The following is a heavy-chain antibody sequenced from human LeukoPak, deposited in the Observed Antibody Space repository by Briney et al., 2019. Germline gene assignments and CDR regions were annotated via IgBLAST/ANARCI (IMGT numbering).Heavy chain of an antibody. CDR2: IYYSGST. Sequence: SGVSLRLSCAASGFTFSSYGMHWVRQAPGKGLEWIGSIYYSGSTYYNPSLKSRVTISVDTSKNQFSLKLSSVTAADTAVYYCARQNVLLWFGEGWGQGTLVTVSS. V-gene: IGHV4-39*01. D-gene: IGHD3-10*01. J-gene: IGHJ4*02. CDR1: GFTFSSYG. CDR3: ARQNVLLWFGEG.